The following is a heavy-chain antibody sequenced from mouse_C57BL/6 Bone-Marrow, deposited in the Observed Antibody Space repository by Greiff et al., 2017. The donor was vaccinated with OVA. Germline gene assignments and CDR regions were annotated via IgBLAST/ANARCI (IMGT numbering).Heavy chain of an antibody. CDR2: IDPETGGT. CDR1: GYTFTDYE. Sequence: QVQLKQSGAELVRPGASVTLSCKASGYTFTDYEMHWVKQTPVHGLEWIGAIDPETGGTAYNQKFKGKAILTADKSSSTAYMELRSLTSEDSAVYYCTRDGYYDWFAYWGQGTLVTVSA. V-gene: IGHV1-15*01. D-gene: IGHD2-3*01. J-gene: IGHJ3*01. CDR3: TRDGYYDWFAY.